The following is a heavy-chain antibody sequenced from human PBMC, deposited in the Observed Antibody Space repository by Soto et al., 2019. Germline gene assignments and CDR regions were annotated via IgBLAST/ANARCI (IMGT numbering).Heavy chain of an antibody. J-gene: IGHJ1*01. CDR2: INHSGST. D-gene: IGHD2-2*01. CDR3: ARGPWGYCSSTSCYPRHFQH. V-gene: IGHV4-34*01. Sequence: SETLSLTCAVYGGSFSGYYWSWIRQPPGKGLEWIGEINHSGSTNYNPSLKSRVTISVDTSKNQFSLKLSSVTAADTAVYYCARGPWGYCSSTSCYPRHFQHWGQGTLVTVSS. CDR1: GGSFSGYY.